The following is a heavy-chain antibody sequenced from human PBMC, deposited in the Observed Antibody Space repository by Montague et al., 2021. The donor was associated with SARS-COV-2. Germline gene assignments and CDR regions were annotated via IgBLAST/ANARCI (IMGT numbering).Heavy chain of an antibody. CDR3: ARDTAMAPSFVY. CDR1: GGSISSSSYY. J-gene: IGHJ4*02. CDR2: IYYSGST. V-gene: IGHV4-39*02. D-gene: IGHD5-18*01. Sequence: SETLSLTYTVSGGSISSSSYYWGWIRQPPGKGLEWIGSIYYSGSTYYNPSLKSRVTISVDTSKNQFSLKLSSVTAADTAVYYCARDTAMAPSFVYWGQGTLVTVSS.